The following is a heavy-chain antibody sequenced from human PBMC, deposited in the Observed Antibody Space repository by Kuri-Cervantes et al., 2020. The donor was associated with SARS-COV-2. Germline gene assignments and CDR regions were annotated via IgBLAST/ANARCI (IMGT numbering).Heavy chain of an antibody. Sequence: SVKVSCKASGYTFTGYYIHWVRQAPGQGLEWMGGIIPIFGTANYAQKFQGRVTITTDESTSTAYMELSSLRSEDTAVYYCARGTPTALLGLSDLCFDYWGQGTLVTVSS. CDR2: IIPIFGTA. D-gene: IGHD2-15*01. J-gene: IGHJ4*02. CDR1: GYTFTGYY. CDR3: ARGTPTALLGLSDLCFDY. V-gene: IGHV1-69*05.